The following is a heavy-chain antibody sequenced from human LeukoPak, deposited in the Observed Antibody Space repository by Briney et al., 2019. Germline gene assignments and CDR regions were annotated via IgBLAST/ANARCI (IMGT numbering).Heavy chain of an antibody. D-gene: IGHD4-17*01. J-gene: IGHJ6*02. CDR2: ISYDGSNK. Sequence: PGGSLRLSCAASGFTFSSYAMHWVRQAPGKGLEWVAVISYDGSNKYYADSVKGRFTISRDNSKNTLYLQMISLRAEDTAVYYCARGPELDYGDSSGEYGMDVWGQGTTVTVSS. CDR3: ARGPELDYGDSSGEYGMDV. CDR1: GFTFSSYA. V-gene: IGHV3-30-3*01.